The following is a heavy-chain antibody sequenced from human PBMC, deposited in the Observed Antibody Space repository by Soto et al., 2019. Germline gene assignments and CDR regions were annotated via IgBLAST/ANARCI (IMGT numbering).Heavy chain of an antibody. CDR2: IIPIFGTA. Sequence: QVQLVQSGAEVKKPGSSVKVSCKASGGTFSSYAISWVRQAPGQGLEWMGGIIPIFGTANYAQKFQGRVTITADESTSTANMGLSSLRSDDTAVYYCARGVVVQLVRYYYGMDVWVQETTVTVSS. CDR3: ARGVVVQLVRYYYGMDV. CDR1: GGTFSSYA. J-gene: IGHJ6*02. V-gene: IGHV1-69*01. D-gene: IGHD6-6*01.